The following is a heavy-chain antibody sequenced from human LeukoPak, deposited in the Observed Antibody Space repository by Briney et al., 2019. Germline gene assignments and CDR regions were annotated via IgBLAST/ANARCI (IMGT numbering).Heavy chain of an antibody. Sequence: GGSLRLSCAASGFTFSSYSMNWVRQAPGKGLEWVSAISGSGGSTYYADSVKGRFTISRDNSKNTLHLQMNSLRAEDTAVYYCAKGSAGAPYAFDIWGQGTMVTVSS. D-gene: IGHD4/OR15-4a*01. V-gene: IGHV3-23*01. J-gene: IGHJ3*02. CDR1: GFTFSSYS. CDR3: AKGSAGAPYAFDI. CDR2: ISGSGGST.